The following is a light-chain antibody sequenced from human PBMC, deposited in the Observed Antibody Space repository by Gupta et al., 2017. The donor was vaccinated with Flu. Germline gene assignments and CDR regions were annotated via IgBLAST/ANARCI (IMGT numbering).Light chain of an antibody. Sequence: ERVTLSCRASHIVSSSYMMLFQQKPGQAPRLLIYGASDRAPGTPDRFSGSGSGTDFALTISRLESEDFAVYYCQVYDDLMYTFGQGTKLEMK. CDR2: GAS. CDR3: QVYDDLMYT. V-gene: IGKV3-20*01. CDR1: HIVSSSY. J-gene: IGKJ2*01.